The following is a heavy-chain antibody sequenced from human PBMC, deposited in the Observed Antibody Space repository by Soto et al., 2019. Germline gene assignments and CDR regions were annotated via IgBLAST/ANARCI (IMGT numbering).Heavy chain of an antibody. V-gene: IGHV4-34*01. CDR1: GGSFSGYY. CDR3: ARGPWSQYCSSTSCYAGRAYYYYYYYMDV. CDR2: INHSGST. J-gene: IGHJ6*03. Sequence: SETLSLTCAVYGGSFSGYYWSWIRQPPGKGLEWIGEINHSGSTNYNPSLKSRVTISVDTSKNQFSLKLSSVTAADTAVYYCARGPWSQYCSSTSCYAGRAYYYYYYYMDVWGKGTTVTVSS. D-gene: IGHD2-2*01.